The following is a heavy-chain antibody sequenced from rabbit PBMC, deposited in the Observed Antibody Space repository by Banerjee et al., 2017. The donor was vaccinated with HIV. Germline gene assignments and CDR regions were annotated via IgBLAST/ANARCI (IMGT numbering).Heavy chain of an antibody. V-gene: IGHV1S40*01. CDR1: GFSFSSGYD. CDR2: IYTNSGNT. Sequence: QQLVESGGGLVKPGASLTLTCKASGFSFSSGYDMCWVRQAPGKGLELIACIYTNSGNTYYASWAKGRFTISKTSSTTVTLQMTSLTAADTATYFCARDLSYDDYAAFNLWGQGTLVTVS. D-gene: IGHD2-1*01. CDR3: ARDLSYDDYAAFNL. J-gene: IGHJ4*01.